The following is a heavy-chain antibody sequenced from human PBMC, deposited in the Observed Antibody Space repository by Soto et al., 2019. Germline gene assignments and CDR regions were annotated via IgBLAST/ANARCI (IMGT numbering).Heavy chain of an antibody. CDR2: ISAGGDST. J-gene: IGHJ3*02. V-gene: IGHV3-23*01. CDR1: AFTFSSYA. Sequence: EVQLLESGGGLVEPGGSLRLSCAASAFTFSSYAMTWVRQAAGKGLVWVSAISAGGDSTNYADSVQGRFTISRDNSKNTLYLQMNSLRAEDTVVYYCAKAMVAAAGTGAFDIWGQGTMVTVSS. D-gene: IGHD6-13*01. CDR3: AKAMVAAAGTGAFDI.